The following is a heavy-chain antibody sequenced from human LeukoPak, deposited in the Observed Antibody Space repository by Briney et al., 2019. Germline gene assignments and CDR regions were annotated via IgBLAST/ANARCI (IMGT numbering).Heavy chain of an antibody. J-gene: IGHJ3*02. CDR3: ARSGRWLQLLAFDI. CDR1: GFTVSSNY. D-gene: IGHD5-24*01. V-gene: IGHV3-66*01. Sequence: GGSLRLSCAASGFTVSSNYMGWVRQAPGKGLEWVSVIYSGGSTYYADSVKGRFTISRDNSKNTLYLQMNSLRAEDTAVYYCARSGRWLQLLAFDIWGQGTMVTVSS. CDR2: IYSGGST.